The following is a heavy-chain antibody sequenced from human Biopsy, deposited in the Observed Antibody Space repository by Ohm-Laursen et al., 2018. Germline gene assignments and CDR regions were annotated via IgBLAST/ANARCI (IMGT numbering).Heavy chain of an antibody. CDR3: ALGGGSYVNFDY. D-gene: IGHD1-26*01. J-gene: IGHJ4*02. V-gene: IGHV4-59*01. Sequence: SETQSLTCTVSGGSISNYFWTWIRQPPGKGLEWIGYFRFEDRTSYNSSLKSRVTISADTSKNQFSLRLSSVTTADTAVYYCALGGGSYVNFDYWGQGTLVTVSS. CDR1: GGSISNYF. CDR2: FRFEDRT.